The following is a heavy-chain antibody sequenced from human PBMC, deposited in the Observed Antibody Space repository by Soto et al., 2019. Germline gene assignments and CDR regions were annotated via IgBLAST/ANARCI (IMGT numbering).Heavy chain of an antibody. V-gene: IGHV1-18*01. Sequence: ASVKVSCKASGYTFTSYGISWVRQAPGQGLEWMGWISAYNGNTNYAQKLQGRVTMTTDTSTSTAYMELRSLRSDDTAVYYCAGAEAYDSTPPWNYWGQGTLVTVSS. CDR2: ISAYNGNT. CDR1: GYTFTSYG. J-gene: IGHJ4*02. CDR3: AGAEAYDSTPPWNY. D-gene: IGHD3-22*01.